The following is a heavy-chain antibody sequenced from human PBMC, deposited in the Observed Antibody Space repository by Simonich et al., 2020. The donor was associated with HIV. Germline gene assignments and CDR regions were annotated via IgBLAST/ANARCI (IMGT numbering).Heavy chain of an antibody. V-gene: IGHV4-34*01. J-gene: IGHJ4*02. Sequence: QVQLQQWGAGLLKPSDTLSLTCAVYGGSFSGYYWCWIRQPPGKGLEWIGEINHSGSTNYNPSLKSRVTISVDTSKNQFSLKLSSVTAADTAVYYCARRHPTTVTTPYFDYWGQGTLVTVSS. CDR2: INHSGST. CDR1: GGSFSGYY. CDR3: ARRHPTTVTTPYFDY. D-gene: IGHD4-17*01.